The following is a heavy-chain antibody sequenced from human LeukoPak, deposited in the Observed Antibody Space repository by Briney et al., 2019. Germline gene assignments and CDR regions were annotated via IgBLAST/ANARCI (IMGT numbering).Heavy chain of an antibody. CDR3: ATWPGAWYGDDC. CDR1: GFTVTTNY. D-gene: IGHD3-10*01. CDR2: IYGGGGT. J-gene: IGHJ4*02. Sequence: PGGSLRLSCAASGFTVTTNYMAWVRQAPGKGLEWVSVIYGGGGTYYGDFARGRFTISRDNPQNTVYLQMNSLRAEDTAVYYCATWPGAWYGDDCWGQGTLVIVSS. V-gene: IGHV3-53*01.